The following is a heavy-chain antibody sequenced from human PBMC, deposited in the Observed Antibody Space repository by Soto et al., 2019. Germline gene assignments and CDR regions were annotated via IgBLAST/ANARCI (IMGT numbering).Heavy chain of an antibody. CDR3: ARDRGYDAHDYYYNAMDV. V-gene: IGHV3-21*01. CDR1: GFTLRTYT. Sequence: PGGSLRLPCVASGFTLRTYTMNLVRQAPGKGLEWVSGIRGFSPYTFYADSVKGRLTISRDNAKNSLYLQMNSLRAEDTAVYYCARDRGYDAHDYYYNAMDVWGQGTTVTVSS. CDR2: IRGFSPYT. J-gene: IGHJ6*02. D-gene: IGHD2-15*01.